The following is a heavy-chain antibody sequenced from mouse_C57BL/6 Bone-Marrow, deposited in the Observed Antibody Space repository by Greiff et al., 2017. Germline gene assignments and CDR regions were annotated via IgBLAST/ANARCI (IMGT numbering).Heavy chain of an antibody. J-gene: IGHJ2*01. V-gene: IGHV5-6*02. D-gene: IGHD2-3*01. CDR3: ARHEGMVTTFDY. Sequence: EVKLVESGGDLVKPGGSLKLSCAASGFTFSSYGMSWVRQTPDKRLEWVATISSGGSYTYYPDSVKGRFTISRDNAKNTLYLQMSSLKSDDTAMYYCARHEGMVTTFDYWGQGTTLTVSS. CDR2: ISSGGSYT. CDR1: GFTFSSYG.